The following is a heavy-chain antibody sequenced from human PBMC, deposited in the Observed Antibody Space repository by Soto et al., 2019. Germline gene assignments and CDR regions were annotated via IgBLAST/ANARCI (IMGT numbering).Heavy chain of an antibody. CDR2: IKSKTDGGTT. Sequence: XGSLRLSCPASGVTFINTVLIWVRQAPGKGVDWVGRIKSKTDGGTTDYAAPVKGRLTISRDDSKNTLYLQMNSLKTEDTAVYYCTTDYPSTRPSSIAARRVDDWGQGTLVTVSS. CDR3: TTDYPSTRPSSIAARRVDD. V-gene: IGHV3-15*01. D-gene: IGHD6-6*01. J-gene: IGHJ4*02. CDR1: GVTFINTV.